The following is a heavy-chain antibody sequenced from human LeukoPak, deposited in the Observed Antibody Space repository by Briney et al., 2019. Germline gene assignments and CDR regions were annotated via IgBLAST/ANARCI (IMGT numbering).Heavy chain of an antibody. CDR3: ARDPYVLLWFGEFQHAFDI. J-gene: IGHJ3*02. V-gene: IGHV1-18*01. D-gene: IGHD3-10*01. Sequence: ASVKVSCKASGYTFISYGISWVRQAPGQGLEWMGWISAYNGNTNYAQKLQGRVTMTTDTSTSTAYMELRSLRSDDTAVYYCARDPYVLLWFGEFQHAFDIWGQGTMVTVSS. CDR2: ISAYNGNT. CDR1: GYTFISYG.